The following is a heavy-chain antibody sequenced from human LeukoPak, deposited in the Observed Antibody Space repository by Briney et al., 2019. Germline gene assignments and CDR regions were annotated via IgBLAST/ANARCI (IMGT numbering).Heavy chain of an antibody. CDR3: AWEDDDYVWGSYRPNWFNP. D-gene: IGHD3-16*02. V-gene: IGHV4-4*07. CDR1: SGSISSYY. J-gene: IGHJ5*02. Sequence: SETLSLTCTVSSGSISSYYWSWIRQPAGKGLEWIGRIYTSGSTNYNPSLKSRVTMSVDTSKNQFSLKLSSVTAAGIALYFCAWEDDDYVWGSYRPNWFNPGGQGTLVTLSS. CDR2: IYTSGST.